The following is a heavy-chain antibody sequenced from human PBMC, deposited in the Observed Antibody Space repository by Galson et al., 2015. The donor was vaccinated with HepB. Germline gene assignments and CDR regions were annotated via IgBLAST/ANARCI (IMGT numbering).Heavy chain of an antibody. Sequence: SVKVSCKASGGTFSSYPISWVRQAPGQGLEWMGRIIPILGIANYAQKFQGRVTTTADKSTSTAYMELSSLRSEDTAVYYCARSPPLYYYDPNFDYWGQGTLVTVSS. J-gene: IGHJ4*02. CDR3: ARSPPLYYYDPNFDY. D-gene: IGHD3-22*01. V-gene: IGHV1-69*02. CDR2: IIPILGIA. CDR1: GGTFSSYP.